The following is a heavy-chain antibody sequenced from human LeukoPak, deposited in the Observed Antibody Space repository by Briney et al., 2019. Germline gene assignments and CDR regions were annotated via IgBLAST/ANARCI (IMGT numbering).Heavy chain of an antibody. CDR3: ARVTGNSATYPIFDY. CDR2: ISANGGNT. V-gene: IGHV3-23*01. J-gene: IGHJ4*02. CDR1: GFTFSSYA. Sequence: QPGGSLRLSCAASGFTFSSYAMTWVRQAPGKGLEWVSSISANGGNTYYADSVKGRFTISRDNSKNTLYLQMSSLRDDDTAVYYCARVTGNSATYPIFDYWGQGTLVTVSS. D-gene: IGHD1-26*01.